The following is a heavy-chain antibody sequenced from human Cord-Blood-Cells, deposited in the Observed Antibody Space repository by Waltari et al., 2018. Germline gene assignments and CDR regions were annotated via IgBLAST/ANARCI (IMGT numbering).Heavy chain of an antibody. V-gene: IGHV4-34*01. D-gene: IGHD2-2*02. CDR3: ARGYCSSTSCYTRRGNYFDY. CDR1: GGSFSGYY. Sequence: QVQLQQWGAGLLKPSETLSLTCAVYGGSFSGYYWSWLRQPPGKGLEWLGEINHSGSTNYNPSLKSRVTISVDTSKNQFSLKLSSVTAADTAVYYCARGYCSSTSCYTRRGNYFDYWGQGTLVTVSS. CDR2: INHSGST. J-gene: IGHJ4*02.